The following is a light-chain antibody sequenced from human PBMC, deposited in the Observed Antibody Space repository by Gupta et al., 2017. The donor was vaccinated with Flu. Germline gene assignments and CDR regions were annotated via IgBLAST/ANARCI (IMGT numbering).Light chain of an antibody. CDR2: EAS. CDR1: SSDIGSYNY. Sequence: SSTSTCTGTSSDIGSYNYGSWYKQRPGKSPKLIIYEASNRPSGVSDRFSGAKSGNTASLTISGLQTDYKADYYCSSYGSSNTRMFGGGTKLTVL. CDR3: SSYGSSNTRM. J-gene: IGLJ3*02. V-gene: IGLV2-14*01.